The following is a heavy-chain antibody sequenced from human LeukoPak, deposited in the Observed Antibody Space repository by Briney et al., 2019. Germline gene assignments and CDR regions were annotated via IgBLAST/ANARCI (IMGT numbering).Heavy chain of an antibody. D-gene: IGHD3-9*01. CDR2: IYSGGST. Sequence: AXSGFTVSSXXXXWVRXXPGXXXXXVSVIYSGGSTYYADSVKGRFTISRDNSKNTLYLQMNSLRAEDTAVYYCARVDILTGLALDYWGQGTLVTVSS. V-gene: IGHV3-66*01. J-gene: IGHJ4*02. CDR3: ARVDILTGLALDY. CDR1: GFTVSSXX.